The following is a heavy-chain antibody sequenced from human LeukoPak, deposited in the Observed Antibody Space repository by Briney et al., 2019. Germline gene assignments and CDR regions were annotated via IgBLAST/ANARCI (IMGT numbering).Heavy chain of an antibody. CDR3: TRGGIQWFGEFTY. V-gene: IGHV3-49*04. D-gene: IGHD3-10*01. Sequence: PGGSLRLSCTASGFTFGDYVMSWVRQAPGKGLEGVGFIRSKAYGGTTKNAASVKGRFTISRDDSRSIAYLQMNSLKTEDTGVYYCTRGGIQWFGEFTYWGQGTLVTVSS. J-gene: IGHJ4*02. CDR1: GFTFGDYV. CDR2: IRSKAYGGTT.